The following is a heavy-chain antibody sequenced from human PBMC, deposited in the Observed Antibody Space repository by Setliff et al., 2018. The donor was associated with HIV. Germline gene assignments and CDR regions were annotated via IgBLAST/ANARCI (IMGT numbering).Heavy chain of an antibody. D-gene: IGHD4-17*01. J-gene: IGHJ4*02. Sequence: GESLKISCAASGFSFSSYSMNWVRQAPGKGLEWVSYISSTSHVIYYAGSVKGRFTISRDNAKNSLYLQMNSLRAEDTAVYYCARDSGRGGDYAIDYWGRGTLVTVSS. CDR3: ARDSGRGGDYAIDY. CDR2: ISSTSHVI. V-gene: IGHV3-48*01. CDR1: GFSFSSYS.